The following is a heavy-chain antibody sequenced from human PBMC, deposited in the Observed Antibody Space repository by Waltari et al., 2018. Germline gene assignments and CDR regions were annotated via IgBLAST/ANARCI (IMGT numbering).Heavy chain of an antibody. CDR2: IWYDGSNK. J-gene: IGHJ4*02. CDR1: GFTFSSYG. Sequence: QVQLVESGGGVVQPGRSLRLSCAASGFTFSSYGMHWVRQAPGKGLEWVAVIWYDGSNKDYADSVKGRFTISRDNSKNTLYLQMNSLRAEDTAVYYCARDLFVVPAASPLSNWGQGTLVTVSS. D-gene: IGHD2-2*01. CDR3: ARDLFVVPAASPLSN. V-gene: IGHV3-33*01.